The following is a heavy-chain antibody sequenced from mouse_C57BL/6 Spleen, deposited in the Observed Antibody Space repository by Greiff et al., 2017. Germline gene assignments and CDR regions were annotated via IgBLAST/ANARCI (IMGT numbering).Heavy chain of an antibody. CDR2: IHPNSGST. Sequence: QVQLQQPGAELVKPGASVKLSCKASGYTFTSYWMHWVKQRPGQGLGWIGMIHPNSGSTNYNEKFKSKATLTVDKSSSTAYMQLSSLTSEDSAVYYCARDHYYGSSYRYFDVWGTGTTVTVSS. V-gene: IGHV1-64*01. CDR3: ARDHYYGSSYRYFDV. D-gene: IGHD1-1*01. J-gene: IGHJ1*03. CDR1: GYTFTSYW.